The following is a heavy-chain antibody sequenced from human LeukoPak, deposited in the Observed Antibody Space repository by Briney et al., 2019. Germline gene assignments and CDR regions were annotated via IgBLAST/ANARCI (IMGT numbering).Heavy chain of an antibody. CDR3: ATDSSGQTGVTTPYY. D-gene: IGHD4-17*01. CDR1: GFTFTSSA. J-gene: IGHJ6*02. CDR2: IVVGSGNT. V-gene: IGHV1-58*01. Sequence: SVKVSCKASGFTFTSSAVQWVRQARGQRLEWIGWIVVGSGNTNYAQKFQERVTITRDMSTSTAYMELRTLRSDDTAVYYCATDSSGQTGVTTPYYWGQGTTVTVSS.